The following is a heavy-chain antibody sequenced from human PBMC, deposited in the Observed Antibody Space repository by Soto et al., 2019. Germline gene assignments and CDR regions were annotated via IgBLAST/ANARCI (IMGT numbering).Heavy chain of an antibody. Sequence: QVQLVESGGGVVQPGRSLRLSCAASGFTFSSYGMHWVRQAPGKGLEWVAVISYDGSNKYYADSVKGRFTISRDNSKNTLYLQMNSLRAEETAVYYCAKDIRGGGYSGYDALPDYWGQGTLVTVSS. J-gene: IGHJ4*02. V-gene: IGHV3-30*18. CDR1: GFTFSSYG. CDR3: AKDIRGGGYSGYDALPDY. D-gene: IGHD5-12*01. CDR2: ISYDGSNK.